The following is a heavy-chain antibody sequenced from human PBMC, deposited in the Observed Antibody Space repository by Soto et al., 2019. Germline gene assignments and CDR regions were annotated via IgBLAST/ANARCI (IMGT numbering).Heavy chain of an antibody. J-gene: IGHJ4*02. CDR2: VSYDGGTK. CDR3: VKECGVAGSSYESFFDY. CDR1: GFTLSSHG. Sequence: QVQLVESGGGVVQPGGSLRLSCAASGFTLSSHGMQWVRQAPGTGLEWVAVVSYDGGTKYYADSVKGRFTISRDNSKNTLYLQMNSLRAEDTAGYYCVKECGVAGSSYESFFDYWGQGPLVTVSS. D-gene: IGHD5-18*01. V-gene: IGHV3-30*18.